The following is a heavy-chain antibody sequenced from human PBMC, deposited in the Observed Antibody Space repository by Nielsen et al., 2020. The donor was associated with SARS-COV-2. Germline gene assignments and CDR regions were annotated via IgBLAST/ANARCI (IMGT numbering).Heavy chain of an antibody. J-gene: IGHJ3*02. CDR1: GSTFSSYG. V-gene: IGHV3-33*01. CDR2: IWYDGSNK. D-gene: IGHD4-23*01. CDR3: AREYMVYGGTSGGDAFDI. Sequence: GESLKISCAASGSTFSSYGMHWVRQAPGKGLEWMAVIWYDGSNKYYADSVKGRFTISRDNSKNTLYLQMNSLRAEDTAVYYCAREYMVYGGTSGGDAFDIWGQGTMVTVSS.